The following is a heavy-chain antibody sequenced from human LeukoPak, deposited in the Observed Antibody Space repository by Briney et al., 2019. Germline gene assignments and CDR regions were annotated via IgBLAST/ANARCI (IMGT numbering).Heavy chain of an antibody. CDR2: VSPSGDIT. V-gene: IGHV3-23*01. CDR1: GFTFSTYG. CDR3: AKDQLYYYYYYMDV. Sequence: GGSLRLSCAASGFTFSTYGMNWVRQAPGKGLEWVSGVSPSGDITYYADSVKGRFTISRDNSKNTVYLQMNSLRAEDTAVYYCAKDQLYYYYYYMDVWGKGTTVTVSS. D-gene: IGHD2-2*01. J-gene: IGHJ6*03.